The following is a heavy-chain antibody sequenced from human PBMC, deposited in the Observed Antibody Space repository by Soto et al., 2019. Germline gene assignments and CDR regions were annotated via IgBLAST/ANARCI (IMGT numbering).Heavy chain of an antibody. CDR3: ARADYNSDYLLLYVEY. J-gene: IGHJ4*02. D-gene: IGHD3-22*01. CDR1: GRTFSNYA. Sequence: SVKVSSKSPGRTFSNYALTWVRQAPGQGLEWMGWIILGSANYAQKFQDRLTITADGSTNISYMELTSLTSEDTARYYCARADYNSDYLLLYVEYWGRGTPVTVGS. V-gene: IGHV1-69*13. CDR2: IILGSA.